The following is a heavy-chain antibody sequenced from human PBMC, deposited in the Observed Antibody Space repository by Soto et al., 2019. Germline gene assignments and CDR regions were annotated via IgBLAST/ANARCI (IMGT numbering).Heavy chain of an antibody. CDR3: ARAYTGRLPRRADYYYALDV. CDR1: GFTFSSYA. CDR2: ISGSAVST. J-gene: IGHJ6*02. V-gene: IGHV3-23*01. D-gene: IGHD2-15*01. Sequence: GGSLRLSCAASGFTFSSYAMSWVRQAPGKGLEWVSAISGSAVSTYYADSVKGRFTISRDNSKSTLYLQMNSLTVGDTAVYYCARAYTGRLPRRADYYYALDVWGQGTKVTVSS.